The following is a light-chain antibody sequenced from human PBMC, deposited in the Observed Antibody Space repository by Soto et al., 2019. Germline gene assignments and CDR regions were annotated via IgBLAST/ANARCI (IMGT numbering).Light chain of an antibody. Sequence: DIVMTQFPESLAVSLGERATINCKTSQNVLSSADNKNYLGWFQQRPGQPPKLLFSWASSRESGVPDRFSGSGSGTDFTLTIGSLQAEDVAVYYCQQYYDHPLTFAGGTKVEIK. CDR3: QQYYDHPLT. CDR1: QNVLSSADNKNY. J-gene: IGKJ4*01. CDR2: WAS. V-gene: IGKV4-1*01.